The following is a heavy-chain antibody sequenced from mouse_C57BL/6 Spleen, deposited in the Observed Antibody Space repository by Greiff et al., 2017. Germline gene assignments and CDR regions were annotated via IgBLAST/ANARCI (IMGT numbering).Heavy chain of an antibody. CDR1: GFTFSDYG. CDR2: ISSGSSTI. V-gene: IGHV5-17*01. D-gene: IGHD1-1*01. Sequence: EVKLMESGGGLVKPGGSLKLSCAASGFTFSDYGMHWVRQAPEKGLEWVAYISSGSSTIYYADTVKGRFTISRDNAKNTLFLQMTSLRSEDTAMYYCARGYYYGSNWYFDVWGTGTTVTVSS. J-gene: IGHJ1*03. CDR3: ARGYYYGSNWYFDV.